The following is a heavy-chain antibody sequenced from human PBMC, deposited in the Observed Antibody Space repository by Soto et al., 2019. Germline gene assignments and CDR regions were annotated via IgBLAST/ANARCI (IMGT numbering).Heavy chain of an antibody. D-gene: IGHD3-16*01. Sequence: QVQLQESGPGLVKPSETLSLTCTVSGGSVSSATYYWNWIRQPPGKGLEWIGFTYYNGKTNYNPSLTSRVTTYVDTSKNQFSLKLSSVTAAATAVYYCARAFWGEVGPSFDYWGQGTLVTVSS. J-gene: IGHJ4*02. CDR2: TYYNGKT. CDR1: GGSVSSATYY. CDR3: ARAFWGEVGPSFDY. V-gene: IGHV4-61*01.